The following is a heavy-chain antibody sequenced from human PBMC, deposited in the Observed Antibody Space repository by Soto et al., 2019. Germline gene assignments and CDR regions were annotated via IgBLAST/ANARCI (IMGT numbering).Heavy chain of an antibody. J-gene: IGHJ4*02. CDR1: GFTVSSNY. D-gene: IGHD5-18*01. CDR3: ARDQGYSHY. V-gene: IGHV3-66*01. CDR2: IYSGGST. Sequence: PASGFTVSSNYMSWVRQAPGKGLEWVSVIYSGGSTYYADSVKGRFTISRDNSKNTLYLQMNSLRAEDTAGYYCARDQGYSHYLGQGTLVTVSS.